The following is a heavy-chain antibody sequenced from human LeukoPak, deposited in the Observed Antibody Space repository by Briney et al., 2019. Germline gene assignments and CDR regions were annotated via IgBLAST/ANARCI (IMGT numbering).Heavy chain of an antibody. Sequence: GASVKVSCKASGYTFTSYGISWVRQAPGQGLEWMGWISAYNGNTNYAQKLQGRVTMTTDTSTSTAYMELRSLRSDDTAVYYCAGDSPIYDSSGYYYVSPDAFDIWGQGTMVTVSS. J-gene: IGHJ3*02. D-gene: IGHD3-22*01. CDR1: GYTFTSYG. V-gene: IGHV1-18*01. CDR2: ISAYNGNT. CDR3: AGDSPIYDSSGYYYVSPDAFDI.